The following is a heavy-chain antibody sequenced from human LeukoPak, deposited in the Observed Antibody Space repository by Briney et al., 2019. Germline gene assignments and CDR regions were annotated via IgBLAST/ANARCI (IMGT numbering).Heavy chain of an antibody. Sequence: PGGSLRLSCAASGFTFRDYYMSWIRQAPGKGLEWVSYISSSSGYTNYADSVKGRFTISRDYAKNSLYLQMNSLRAEDAAVYYCARDRPPSYYYDSCGAYFDYWGQGTPVTVSS. CDR2: ISSSSGYT. J-gene: IGHJ4*02. CDR3: ARDRPPSYYYDSCGAYFDY. CDR1: GFTFRDYY. D-gene: IGHD3-22*01. V-gene: IGHV3-11*05.